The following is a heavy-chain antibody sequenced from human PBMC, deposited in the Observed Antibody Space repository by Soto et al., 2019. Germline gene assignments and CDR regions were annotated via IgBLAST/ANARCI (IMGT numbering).Heavy chain of an antibody. Sequence: GGCLRLSCVGCGFSFRDHSMNWVRQPPGKGLQWISYISSSSENIYYADSVKGRFTVSRDNAKNTLFLQMNSLRDDDSAIYYCARLPKGSVVTGWGQGSLVTVSS. CDR1: GFSFRDHS. CDR2: ISSSSENI. D-gene: IGHD2-21*02. CDR3: ARLPKGSVVTG. J-gene: IGHJ4*01. V-gene: IGHV3-48*02.